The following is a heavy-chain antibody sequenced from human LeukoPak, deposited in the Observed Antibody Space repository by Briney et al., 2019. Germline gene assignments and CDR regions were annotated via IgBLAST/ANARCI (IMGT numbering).Heavy chain of an antibody. CDR3: ASRKLGNDY. CDR2: IYYTGSS. J-gene: IGHJ4*01. CDR1: GDSIRRGSYY. Sequence: SETLSLTCTVSGDSIRRGSYYWSWIRQSPGKGLEWIGYIYYTGSSSYNPSLRSRVTISADTSKNQFSLKLSSVTAADTAVYYCASRKLGNDYWGQGTLVTVSS. D-gene: IGHD7-27*01. V-gene: IGHV4-61*01.